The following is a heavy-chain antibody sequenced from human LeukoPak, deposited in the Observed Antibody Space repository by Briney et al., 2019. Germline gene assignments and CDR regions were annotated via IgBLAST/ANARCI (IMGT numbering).Heavy chain of an antibody. CDR2: ISYDGSNK. D-gene: IGHD6-13*01. J-gene: IGHJ4*02. Sequence: GGSLRLSCAASGFTFSSYAMHWVRQAPGKGLEWVAVISYDGSNKYYADSVKGRFTISRDNSKNTLYLQMNSLRAEDTAVYYCARDHSSSGYYFDYWGQGTLVTVSS. CDR3: ARDHSSSGYYFDY. CDR1: GFTFSSYA. V-gene: IGHV3-30-3*01.